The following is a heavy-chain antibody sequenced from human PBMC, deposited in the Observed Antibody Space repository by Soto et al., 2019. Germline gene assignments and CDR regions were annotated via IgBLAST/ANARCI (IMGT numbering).Heavy chain of an antibody. CDR3: ARLTGALYGMDV. CDR1: GGSISSSSHY. Sequence: SETLSLTCTVSGGSISSSSHYWGWIRQPPGKGLEWFGNIYYSGSTYYNPSLQSRVTISVDTSKNQFSLKLSSVTAADTGLYYCARLTGALYGMDVWGQGTTVTV. D-gene: IGHD7-27*01. V-gene: IGHV4-39*01. J-gene: IGHJ6*02. CDR2: IYYSGST.